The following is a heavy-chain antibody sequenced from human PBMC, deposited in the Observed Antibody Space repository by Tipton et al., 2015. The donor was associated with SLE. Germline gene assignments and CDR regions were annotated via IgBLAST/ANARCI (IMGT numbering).Heavy chain of an antibody. CDR1: GFTVSSNY. J-gene: IGHJ6*03. D-gene: IGHD1-1*01. CDR3: ARDKAVTGTGRYYYMDV. CDR2: IYSGGST. V-gene: IGHV3-53*01. Sequence: QLVQSGGGVVQPGRSLRLSCAASGFTVSSNYMSWVRQAPGKGLEWVSVIYSGGSTYYADSVKGRFTISRDNSKNTLYLQMNSLRAEDTAVYYCARDKAVTGTGRYYYMDVWGKGTTVTVSS.